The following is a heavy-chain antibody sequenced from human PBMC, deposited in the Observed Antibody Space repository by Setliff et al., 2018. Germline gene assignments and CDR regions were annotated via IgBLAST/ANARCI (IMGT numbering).Heavy chain of an antibody. CDR3: ARGKTFFGAFIRAFDI. D-gene: IGHD3-3*01. Sequence: PLETLSLTCTVSGGSISSYYWSWIRQPPGKGLEWIGYIYYSGSTNYNPSLKSRVTISVDTSKNQFSLKLSSVTAADTAVYHCARGKTFFGAFIRAFDIWGQGRMVTVSS. CDR1: GGSISSYY. CDR2: IYYSGST. V-gene: IGHV4-59*01. J-gene: IGHJ3*02.